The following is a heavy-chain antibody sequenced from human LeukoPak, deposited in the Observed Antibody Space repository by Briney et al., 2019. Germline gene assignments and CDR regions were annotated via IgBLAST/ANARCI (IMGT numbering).Heavy chain of an antibody. D-gene: IGHD6-6*01. Sequence: SEKVSCKASGGTFSSYAISWVRQAPGQGLEWMGRIIPIFGTANYAQKFQGRVTITTDESTSTAYMELSSLRSEDTAVYYCASGYSSSFDSDYWGQGTLVTVSS. CDR3: ASGYSSSFDSDY. CDR1: GGTFSSYA. V-gene: IGHV1-69*05. J-gene: IGHJ4*02. CDR2: IIPIFGTA.